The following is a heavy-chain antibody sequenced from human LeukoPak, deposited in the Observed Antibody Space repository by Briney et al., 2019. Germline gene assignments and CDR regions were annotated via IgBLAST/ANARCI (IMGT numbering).Heavy chain of an antibody. CDR3: ARDGDYGDSYFDY. J-gene: IGHJ4*02. V-gene: IGHV4-4*07. CDR2: IYTSGST. Sequence: SETLSLTCTVSGGSISSYYWGWIRQPAGKGLEWIGRIYTSGSTNYNPSLKSRVTMSVDTSKNQFSLKLSSVTAADTAVYYCARDGDYGDSYFDYWGQGTLVTVSS. CDR1: GGSISSYY. D-gene: IGHD4-17*01.